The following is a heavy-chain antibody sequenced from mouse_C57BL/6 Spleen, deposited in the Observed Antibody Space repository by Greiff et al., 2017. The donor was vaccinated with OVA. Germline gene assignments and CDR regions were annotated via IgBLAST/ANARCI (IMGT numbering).Heavy chain of an antibody. CDR2: INPNNGGT. D-gene: IGHD2-4*01. J-gene: IGHJ3*01. Sequence: VQLQQSGPELVKPGASVKISCKASGYTFTDYYMNWVKQSHGQSLEWIGDINPNNGGTSYNQKFKGKATLTVDKSSSTAYMELRSLTSEDSAVYYCARSGYDYDTAWFAYWGQGTLVTVAA. CDR1: GYTFTDYY. CDR3: ARSGYDYDTAWFAY. V-gene: IGHV1-26*01.